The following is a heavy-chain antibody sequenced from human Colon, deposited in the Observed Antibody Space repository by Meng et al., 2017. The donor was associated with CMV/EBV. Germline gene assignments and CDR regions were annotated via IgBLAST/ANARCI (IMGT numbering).Heavy chain of an antibody. CDR1: GYTFSDYT. D-gene: IGHD2-2*01. CDR2: VSAKNGNT. CDR3: ARVVVVPSDYYTMDV. J-gene: IGHJ6*02. Sequence: SVKVSCKASGYTFSDYTITWVRQAPGQGLEWMGWVSAKNGNTKYAERLQGRVTMTTDTSTRTAYMEMRSLRSDDTAVYYCARVVVVPSDYYTMDVWGQGTAVTVSS. V-gene: IGHV1-18*01.